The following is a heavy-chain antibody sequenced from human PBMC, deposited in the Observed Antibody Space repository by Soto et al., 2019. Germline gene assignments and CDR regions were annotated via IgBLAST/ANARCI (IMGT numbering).Heavy chain of an antibody. Sequence: GESLKISCKGSGYSFTNYWIGWVRQMPGKGLEWMGIIYPGDSDTRYSPSFQGQVTISADKSISTAYLQWSSLKASDTAMYYCARPRYDSSGYYPVYFDYWGQGTLVTVS. CDR3: ARPRYDSSGYYPVYFDY. V-gene: IGHV5-51*01. CDR1: GYSFTNYW. CDR2: IYPGDSDT. J-gene: IGHJ4*02. D-gene: IGHD3-22*01.